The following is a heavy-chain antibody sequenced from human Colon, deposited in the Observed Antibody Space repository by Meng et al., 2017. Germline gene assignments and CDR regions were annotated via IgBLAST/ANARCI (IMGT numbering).Heavy chain of an antibody. V-gene: IGHV4-30-4*01. CDR1: GGFLNSDDYY. CDR3: AREWRHYYGAGSFDY. Sequence: QVPLQVWGPGLVKPSQTASLTRTGPGGFLNSDDYYWSWIRQSPGGGLEWIGLLSYSGNTFYNPSLRSRVVISADTSKSQFSLYLRSVTAADTAVYYCAREWRHYYGAGSFDYWGQGALVTVSS. D-gene: IGHD3-10*01. J-gene: IGHJ4*02. CDR2: LSYSGNT.